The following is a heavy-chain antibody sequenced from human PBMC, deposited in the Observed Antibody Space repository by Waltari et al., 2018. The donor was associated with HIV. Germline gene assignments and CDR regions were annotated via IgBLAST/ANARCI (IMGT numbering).Heavy chain of an antibody. Sequence: EVRLVESGGGLVQPGGSLRLSCAASGFTFSSFAMHWVRQGTGKSLEWVSGIGTAGDTDYRGSVKGRFTISRENAKNSLYLQMNSLRAGDTAVYYCTRGRSGALMDVWGQGTMVTVSS. D-gene: IGHD3-10*01. V-gene: IGHV3-13*01. CDR1: GFTFSSFA. CDR2: IGTAGDT. J-gene: IGHJ6*02. CDR3: TRGRSGALMDV.